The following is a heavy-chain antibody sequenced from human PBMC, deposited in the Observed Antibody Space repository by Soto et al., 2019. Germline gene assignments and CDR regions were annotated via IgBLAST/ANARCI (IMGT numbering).Heavy chain of an antibody. CDR1: GGSFSGYY. CDR3: TRGGDAYKNGH. CDR2: VNHGGTS. J-gene: IGHJ4*02. Sequence: SETLSLTCAVHGGSFSGYYWDWIRQPPGKGLEWIGEVNHGGTSNYNPSIKSRVTMSVDTSKNQFSLKLTSVNAADTAVYYCTRGGDAYKNGHWGQGTLVTVSS. D-gene: IGHD1-1*01. V-gene: IGHV4-34*01.